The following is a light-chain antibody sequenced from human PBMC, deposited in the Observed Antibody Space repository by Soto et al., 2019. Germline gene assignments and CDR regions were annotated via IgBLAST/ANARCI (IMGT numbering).Light chain of an antibody. CDR2: AVS. J-gene: IGLJ1*01. V-gene: IGLV2-14*01. Sequence: QSVLTQPASVSGSPGQSITISCTGTSSDVGLYDYVSWYQQHPGKAPQLMIYAVSNRPSGVSNRFSASKSGNTASLFISGLQAEDEADYYCSLYASENAYVFGTGTKVTV. CDR3: SLYASENAYV. CDR1: SSDVGLYDY.